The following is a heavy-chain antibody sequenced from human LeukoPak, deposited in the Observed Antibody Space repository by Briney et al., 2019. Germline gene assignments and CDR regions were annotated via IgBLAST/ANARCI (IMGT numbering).Heavy chain of an antibody. CDR3: AKDLAPVYYYGSGSPNWFDP. CDR1: GFTFSSYG. V-gene: IGHV3-30*18. Sequence: GGSLRLSCAASGFTFSSYGMHWVRQAPGKGLEWVAVISYDGSNKYYADSVKGRFTISRDNSKNTLYLQMNSLSAEDTAVYYCAKDLAPVYYYGSGSPNWFDPWGQGTLVTVSS. D-gene: IGHD3-10*01. J-gene: IGHJ5*02. CDR2: ISYDGSNK.